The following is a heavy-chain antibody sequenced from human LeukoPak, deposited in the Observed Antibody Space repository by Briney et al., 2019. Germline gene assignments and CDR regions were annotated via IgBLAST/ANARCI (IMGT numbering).Heavy chain of an antibody. CDR3: ARVPITMVRGVINYFDY. V-gene: IGHV3-21*01. Sequence: GGSLRLSCAASGFTFSSYSMNWVRQAPGKGLEWVSSISSSSSYIYYADSVKGRFTISRDNAKNSLYLQMNSLRAEDTAVYYCARVPITMVRGVINYFDYWGQGTLVTVSS. J-gene: IGHJ4*02. CDR2: ISSSSSYI. CDR1: GFTFSSYS. D-gene: IGHD3-10*01.